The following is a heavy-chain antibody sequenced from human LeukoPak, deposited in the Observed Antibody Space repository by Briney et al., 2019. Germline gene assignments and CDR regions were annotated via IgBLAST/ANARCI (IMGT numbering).Heavy chain of an antibody. CDR2: ISYSGST. D-gene: IGHD2-2*01. CDR1: GGSISSYY. CDR3: ARLSGYCGSTTCYGAYYYAMDV. J-gene: IGHJ6*02. V-gene: IGHV4-59*08. Sequence: SETLSLTCTVSGGSISSYYWSWIRQPPGKGLEWIGYISYSGSTNYNPSLKSRVTISVDPSKNQFSLKLSSVTAADTAVYYCARLSGYCGSTTCYGAYYYAMDVWGQGTTVTVSS.